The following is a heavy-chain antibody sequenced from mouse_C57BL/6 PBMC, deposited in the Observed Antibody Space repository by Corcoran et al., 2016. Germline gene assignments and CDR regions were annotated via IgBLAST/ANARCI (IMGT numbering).Heavy chain of an antibody. Sequence: QDQLQQSGAELARPGASVKLSCRASGYTFTSYGISWVKQRTGQGLEWIGEIYPRSGNTYYNEKFKGKATLTADKSSSTAYMELRSLTSEDSAVYFCVYYGSSPYWYFDVWGTGTTVTVSS. J-gene: IGHJ1*03. CDR2: IYPRSGNT. CDR3: VYYGSSPYWYFDV. D-gene: IGHD1-1*01. V-gene: IGHV1-81*01. CDR1: GYTFTSYG.